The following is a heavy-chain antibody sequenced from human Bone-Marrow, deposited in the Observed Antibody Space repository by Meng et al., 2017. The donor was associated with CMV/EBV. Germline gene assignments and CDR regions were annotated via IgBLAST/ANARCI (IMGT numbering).Heavy chain of an antibody. J-gene: IGHJ6*02. CDR2: INHSGST. CDR1: GGSFSGYY. Sequence: GSLRLSCAVYGGSFSGYYWSWIRQPPGKGLEWIGEINHSGSTNYNPSLKSRVTISVDTSKNQFSLKLSSVTAADTAVYYCARDRGSDYDFWSGYPHYYYYYGMDVWGQGTTVTVSS. CDR3: ARDRGSDYDFWSGYPHYYYYYGMDV. D-gene: IGHD3-3*01. V-gene: IGHV4-34*01.